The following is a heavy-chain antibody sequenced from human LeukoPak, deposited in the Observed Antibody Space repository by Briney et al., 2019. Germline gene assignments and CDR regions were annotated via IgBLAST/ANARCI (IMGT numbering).Heavy chain of an antibody. CDR2: ISSSSSYI. CDR1: GFTFSTYS. V-gene: IGHV3-21*01. J-gene: IGHJ3*02. CDR3: ARDRRPPTDAFDI. Sequence: GGSLRLSCAASGFTFSTYSMNWVRQAPGKGLEWVSFISSSSSYIYYADSVKGRFTISRDNAKNSLYLQMNSLRAEDTAVYYCARDRRPPTDAFDIWGQGTMVTVSS. D-gene: IGHD1-14*01.